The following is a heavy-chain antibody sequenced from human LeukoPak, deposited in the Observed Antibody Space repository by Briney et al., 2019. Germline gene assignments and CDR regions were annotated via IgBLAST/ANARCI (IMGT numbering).Heavy chain of an antibody. D-gene: IGHD6-6*01. CDR3: ATWGIAARIFDY. CDR1: GYTFTGYY. CDR2: INPNSGGT. V-gene: IGHV1-2*02. J-gene: IGHJ4*02. Sequence: ASVKVSCKASGYTFTGYYMHWVRQAPGRGLEWMGWINPNSGGTNYAQKFQGRVTMTRDTSISIAYMELSRLRSDDTAVYYCATWGIAARIFDYWGQGTLVTVSS.